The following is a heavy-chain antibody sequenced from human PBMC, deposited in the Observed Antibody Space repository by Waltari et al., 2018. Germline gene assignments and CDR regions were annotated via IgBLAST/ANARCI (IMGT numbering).Heavy chain of an antibody. V-gene: IGHV1-69*01. CDR2: IIPIFGTA. D-gene: IGHD5-12*01. CDR3: ARSAPEEDGYNTSLDS. J-gene: IGHJ4*02. Sequence: QVQLVQSGAEVKKHGSSVKVSCKASGGTFSSFAISWVREPPGPGLEWMGGIIPIFGTANKAQKLQGRVTLTADESTSTAYMELSRLRSEDTAVYYCARSAPEEDGYNTSLDSSGQGRLLTVSS. CDR1: GGTFSSFA.